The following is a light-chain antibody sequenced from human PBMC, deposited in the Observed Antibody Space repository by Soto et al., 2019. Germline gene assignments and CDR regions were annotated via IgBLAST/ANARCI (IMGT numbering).Light chain of an antibody. CDR3: MQGTHWPIT. Sequence: DVVMTQSPLSLPVTLGHRASISCRSNQXLVHSDGIAYFSWFQQRPGRSPRRLIYKVSNRDSGVPARFSGSGSGTDFALKISRVEAEDVGVYYCMQGTHWPITFGQGTRLEIK. J-gene: IGKJ5*01. CDR2: KVS. CDR1: QXLVHSDGIAY. V-gene: IGKV2-30*02.